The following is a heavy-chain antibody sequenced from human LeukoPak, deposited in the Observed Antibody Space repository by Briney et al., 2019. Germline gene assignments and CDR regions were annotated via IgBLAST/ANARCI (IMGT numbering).Heavy chain of an antibody. CDR2: IYYSGST. Sequence: PSETLSLTCTVSGGSISSYYWSWIRQPPGKGLEWIGYIYYSGSTNYNPSLKSRVTISVDTSKNQFSLKLSSVTAADTAVYYCARGVSGCSTSCYLLLDYWGQGTLVTVSS. CDR1: GGSISSYY. J-gene: IGHJ4*02. V-gene: IGHV4-59*12. D-gene: IGHD2-2*01. CDR3: ARGVSGCSTSCYLLLDY.